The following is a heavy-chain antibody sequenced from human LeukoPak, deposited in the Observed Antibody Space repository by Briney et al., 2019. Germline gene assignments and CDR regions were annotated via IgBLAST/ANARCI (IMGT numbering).Heavy chain of an antibody. V-gene: IGHV3-23*01. J-gene: IGHJ4*02. CDR2: ISGSGDST. D-gene: IGHD3-16*01. CDR3: AKRGGYITTWQRTDTLDY. CDR1: GFTFSGYA. Sequence: GGSLTLSCAASGFTFSGYAMSWVRQAAGKGLEWIGAISGSGDSTYYADSVNGRFTIFRDNSKNTLYLQMSSLRAEDTAVYYCAKRGGYITTWQRTDTLDYWGQGTLVTVSS.